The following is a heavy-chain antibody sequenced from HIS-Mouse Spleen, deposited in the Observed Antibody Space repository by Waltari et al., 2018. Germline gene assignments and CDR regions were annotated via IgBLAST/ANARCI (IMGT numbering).Heavy chain of an antibody. Sequence: QLQLQESGPGLVKPSETLSLTCPVSGGSIRSSSYYLGWILQPPGKGLEWIGSIYYSGGTYYNPSLKSRVTISVDTSKNQFSLKLSSVTAADTAVYYCAREIPYSSSWYDWYFDLWGRGTLVTVSS. D-gene: IGHD6-13*01. CDR3: AREIPYSSSWYDWYFDL. J-gene: IGHJ2*01. CDR2: IYYSGGT. V-gene: IGHV4-39*07. CDR1: GGSIRSSSYY.